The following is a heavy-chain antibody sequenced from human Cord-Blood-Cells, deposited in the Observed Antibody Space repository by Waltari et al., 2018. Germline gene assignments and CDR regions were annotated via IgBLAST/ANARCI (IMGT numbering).Heavy chain of an antibody. Sequence: KPGASVKVSCKASGYTFTGYYMHWVRQAPGQGLEWMGWINPNSGGTNYAQKFQGWVTMTRDTSISTAYMELSRLRSDDTAVYYCARDRGGGSYYDAFDIWGQGTMVTVSS. V-gene: IGHV1-2*04. CDR2: INPNSGGT. J-gene: IGHJ3*02. CDR1: GYTFTGYY. CDR3: ARDRGGGSYYDAFDI. D-gene: IGHD1-26*01.